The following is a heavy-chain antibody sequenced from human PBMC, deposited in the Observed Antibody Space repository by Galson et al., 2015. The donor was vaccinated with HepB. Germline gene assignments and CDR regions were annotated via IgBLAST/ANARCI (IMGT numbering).Heavy chain of an antibody. J-gene: IGHJ4*02. Sequence: SVKVSCKASGYTFTSYYMHWVRQAPGQGLEWMGIINPSGGSTSYAQKFQGRVTMTRDTSTSTVYMELSSLRSEDTAVYYCARARGYCSGGSCYYFDYWGQGTLVTVSS. CDR1: GYTFTSYY. D-gene: IGHD2-15*01. CDR2: INPSGGST. V-gene: IGHV1-46*03. CDR3: ARARGYCSGGSCYYFDY.